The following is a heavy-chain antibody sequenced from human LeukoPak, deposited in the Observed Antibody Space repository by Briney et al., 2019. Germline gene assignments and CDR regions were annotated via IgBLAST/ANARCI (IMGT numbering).Heavy chain of an antibody. CDR2: IYHSGST. CDR1: GGSISSGGYY. V-gene: IGHV4-30-2*01. CDR3: ARGLRSGPSLVAFDI. D-gene: IGHD3-3*01. J-gene: IGHJ3*02. Sequence: PSETLSLTCTVSGGSISSGGYYWSWIRQPPGKGLEWIGYIYHSGSTYYNPSLKSRVTISVDRSKNQFSLKLSSVTAADTAVYYCARGLRSGPSLVAFDIWGQGTMVTVSS.